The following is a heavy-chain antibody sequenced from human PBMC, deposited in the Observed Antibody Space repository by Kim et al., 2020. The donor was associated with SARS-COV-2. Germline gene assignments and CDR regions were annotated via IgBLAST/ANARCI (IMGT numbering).Heavy chain of an antibody. V-gene: IGHV3-30*03. D-gene: IGHD1-7*01. J-gene: IGHJ4*02. CDR3: LTGTTGY. CDR2: ISYDGSNK. CDR1: GFTFSSYG. Sequence: GGSLRLSCAASGFTFSSYGMHWVRQAPGKGLEWVAVISYDGSNKYYADSVKGRFTISRDNSKNTLYLQMNSLRAEDTAVYYCLTGTTGYWGQGTLVTVSS.